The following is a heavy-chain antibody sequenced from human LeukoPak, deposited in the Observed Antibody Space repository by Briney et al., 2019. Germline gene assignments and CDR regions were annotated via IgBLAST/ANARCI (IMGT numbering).Heavy chain of an antibody. Sequence: GGSLRLSCTASGFTVSDNYMSWVRQAPGKGLEWVSVIYSGGNTFYVDSVKGRFTISRDDSKNTLYLQMNSLRAEDTAVYYCARGPMVRGLYFDYWGQGTLVTVSS. CDR1: GFTVSDNY. J-gene: IGHJ4*02. V-gene: IGHV3-53*01. D-gene: IGHD3-10*01. CDR3: ARGPMVRGLYFDY. CDR2: IYSGGNT.